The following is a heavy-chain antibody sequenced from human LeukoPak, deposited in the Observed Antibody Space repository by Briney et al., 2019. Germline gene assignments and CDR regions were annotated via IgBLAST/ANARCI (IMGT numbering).Heavy chain of an antibody. J-gene: IGHJ4*02. CDR3: ARDLIHRSGEADY. D-gene: IGHD3-22*01. V-gene: IGHV3-11*05. CDR1: GFXFSDFY. CDR2: ISSSGSST. Sequence: PGGSLRLSCAASGFXFSDFYMSWIRQAPGKGLEWISYISSSGSSTNYADSVKGRFTISRDNAKNSLYLQMTSLRAEDTAVYYCARDLIHRSGEADYWGQGTLVTVSS.